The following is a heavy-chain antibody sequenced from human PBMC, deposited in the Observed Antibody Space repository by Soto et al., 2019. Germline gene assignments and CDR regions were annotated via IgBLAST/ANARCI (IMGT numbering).Heavy chain of an antibody. CDR1: GFTFTRSA. CDR2: IVVGSGNT. D-gene: IGHD5-12*01. V-gene: IGHV1-58*01. Sequence: ASVKVSCKASGFTFTRSAVQWVRQARGQRLEWIGWIVVGSGNTNYAQKFQERVTITRDMSTSTAYMELSSLRSEDTAVYYCAAGSIRGLRLRGAFDYWGQGTLVTVSS. J-gene: IGHJ4*02. CDR3: AAGSIRGLRLRGAFDY.